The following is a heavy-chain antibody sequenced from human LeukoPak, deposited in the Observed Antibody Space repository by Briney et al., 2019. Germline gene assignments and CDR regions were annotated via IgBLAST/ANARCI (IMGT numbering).Heavy chain of an antibody. D-gene: IGHD3-10*01. J-gene: IGHJ4*02. Sequence: KTSETLSLTCTVSGGSISSYYWSWIRLPPGKGLEWIGYIYYSGSTNYNPSLKSRVTISVDTSKNQFSLKLSSVTAADTAVYYCARAPLWFGEFDYWGQGTLVTVSS. CDR2: IYYSGST. CDR1: GGSISSYY. CDR3: ARAPLWFGEFDY. V-gene: IGHV4-59*01.